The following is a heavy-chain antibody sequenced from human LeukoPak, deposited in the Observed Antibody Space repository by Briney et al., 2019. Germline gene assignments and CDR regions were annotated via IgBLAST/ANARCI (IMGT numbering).Heavy chain of an antibody. CDR2: IKQDGSEK. CDR3: ARDQGYGSSEFDY. CDR1: GFTFSSYW. V-gene: IGHV3-7*01. Sequence: PGGSLRLSCAASGFTFSSYWMSWVRQAPGKGLEWVANIKQDGSEKYYVDSVKGRFTISRDNAKNSLYLQMNSLRAEDTAVYYCARDQGYGSSEFDYWGQGTLVTVSS. J-gene: IGHJ4*02. D-gene: IGHD6-6*01.